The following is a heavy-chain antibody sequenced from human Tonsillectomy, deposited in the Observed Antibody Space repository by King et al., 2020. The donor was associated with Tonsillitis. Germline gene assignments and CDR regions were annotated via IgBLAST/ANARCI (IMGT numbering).Heavy chain of an antibody. J-gene: IGHJ3*02. CDR2: IYYTGST. CDR1: GGSISSSSYY. D-gene: IGHD6-19*01. CDR3: ARLDYRQQWLVVAFDI. V-gene: IGHV4-39*01. Sequence: QLQESGPGLVKPSETLSLTCTVSGGSISSSSYYWGWIRQPPGKGLEWIGSIYYTGSTSYNPSLKSRVTISVDTSKNQFSLKLSSVTAADTAVYYCARLDYRQQWLVVAFDIWGQGTMVTVSS.